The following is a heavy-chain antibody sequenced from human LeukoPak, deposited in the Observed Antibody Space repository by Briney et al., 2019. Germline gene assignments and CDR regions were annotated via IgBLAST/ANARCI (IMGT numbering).Heavy chain of an antibody. J-gene: IGHJ4*02. CDR1: GFTFSGYW. Sequence: GGSLRLSCAASGFTFSGYWMHWVRQAPGKGLVWVSRINSDGSSTSYADSVKGRFTISRDNSKKTLYLQMNSLRADDTAVYYCVRERWRPYEWGQGTLVTVSS. CDR3: VRERWRPYE. CDR2: INSDGSST. V-gene: IGHV3-74*01. D-gene: IGHD2-21*02.